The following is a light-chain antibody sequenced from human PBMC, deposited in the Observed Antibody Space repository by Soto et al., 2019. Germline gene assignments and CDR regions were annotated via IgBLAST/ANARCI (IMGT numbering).Light chain of an antibody. CDR1: QSVGTY. Sequence: EIVLKQSPAILSLSPGERATLSCRASQSVGTYLDWYQQKLGQAPRLLIYDASNRATGIPARLSGSGSGTAVTLSISSLEPEDFAVYYCQQRVNWLTLGGGTKVEL. CDR3: QQRVNWLT. V-gene: IGKV3-11*01. CDR2: DAS. J-gene: IGKJ4*01.